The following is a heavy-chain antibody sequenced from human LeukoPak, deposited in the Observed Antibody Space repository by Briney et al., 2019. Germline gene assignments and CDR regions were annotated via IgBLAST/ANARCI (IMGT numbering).Heavy chain of an antibody. CDR1: GGSISSGGYY. CDR2: INHSGST. J-gene: IGHJ4*02. CDR3: ASRLRGYSYGPFDY. V-gene: IGHV4-30-2*01. D-gene: IGHD5-18*01. Sequence: SQTLSLTCTVSGGSISSGGYYWSWIRQPPGKGLEWIGEINHSGSTNYNPSLKSRVTISVDTSKNQFSLKLSSVTAADTAVYYCASRLRGYSYGPFDYWGQGILVTVSS.